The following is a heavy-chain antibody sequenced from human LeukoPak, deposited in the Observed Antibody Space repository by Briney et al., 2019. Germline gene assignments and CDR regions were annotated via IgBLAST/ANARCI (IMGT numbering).Heavy chain of an antibody. D-gene: IGHD3-16*02. CDR3: ARGGSVWENHRYSSFDS. J-gene: IGHJ4*02. CDR1: RFTFSTYG. Sequence: PGRSLRLSCAASRFTFSTYGMHWVRQAPGKGLEGVAVIWYDGSKEYYVDSVKGRFTISRDNSKNALYLQMNSLRAEDTAVYYCARGGSVWENHRYSSFDSWGQGTLVTVSS. V-gene: IGHV3-33*01. CDR2: IWYDGSKE.